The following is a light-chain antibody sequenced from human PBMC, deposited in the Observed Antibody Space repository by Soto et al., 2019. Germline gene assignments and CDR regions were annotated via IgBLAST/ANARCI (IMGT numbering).Light chain of an antibody. V-gene: IGLV2-14*01. CDR1: SSDIGGRDF. Sequence: QSALTQPASVSGSPGQSITISCTGTSSDIGGRDFLSWYQQHPGKAPKLIICEVNNRPSGVSNRFSASKSGNTASLTISGLQTEYEADYYCMSYRSGDTLVFGTGTKLTVL. CDR2: EVN. J-gene: IGLJ1*01. CDR3: MSYRSGDTLV.